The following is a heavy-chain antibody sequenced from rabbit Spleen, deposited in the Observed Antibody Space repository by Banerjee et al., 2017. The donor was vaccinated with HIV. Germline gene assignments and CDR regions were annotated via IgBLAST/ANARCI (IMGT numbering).Heavy chain of an antibody. D-gene: IGHD8-1*01. J-gene: IGHJ6*01. V-gene: IGHV1S40*01. CDR3: ARDAGTSFSTYGMDL. Sequence: QSLEESGGDLVKPGASLTLTCTASGFSFNSNDYMCWVRQAPGKGLEWIACTVGGRSTFTYYASWAKGRFTISKASSTTVTLQMTSLTAADTATYFCARDAGTSFSTYGMDLWGQGTLVTVS. CDR1: GFSFNSNDY. CDR2: TVGGRSTFT.